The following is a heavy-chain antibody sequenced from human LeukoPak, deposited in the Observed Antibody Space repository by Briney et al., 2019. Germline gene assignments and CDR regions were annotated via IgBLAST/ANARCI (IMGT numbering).Heavy chain of an antibody. CDR1: GYTFSTYG. V-gene: IGHV1-18*01. D-gene: IGHD3-16*02. CDR2: ISAYNGDT. Sequence: ASVKVSCKTYGYTFSTYGISWVRQAPGQGLEWMGWISAYNGDTNYSQRLQGRVTMTTDTSTATAYMELRSLRSDDTAVYYCARDYVWGTYRYYGDYWGQGTLVTVSS. CDR3: ARDYVWGTYRYYGDY. J-gene: IGHJ4*02.